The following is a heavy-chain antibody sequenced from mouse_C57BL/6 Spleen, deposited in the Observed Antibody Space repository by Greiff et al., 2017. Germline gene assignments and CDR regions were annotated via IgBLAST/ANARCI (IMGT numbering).Heavy chain of an antibody. CDR3: ARSSMVTNWYFDV. V-gene: IGHV1-64*01. CDR2: IHPNSGST. Sequence: VKLMESGAELVKPGASVKLSCKASGYTFTAYTIHWVKQRSGQGLEWIGMIHPNSGSTNYNEKFKSKATLTVDKSSSTAYMQLSSLTSEDSAVYYCARSSMVTNWYFDVWGTGTTGTVSS. CDR1: GYTFTAYT. J-gene: IGHJ1*03. D-gene: IGHD2-2*01.